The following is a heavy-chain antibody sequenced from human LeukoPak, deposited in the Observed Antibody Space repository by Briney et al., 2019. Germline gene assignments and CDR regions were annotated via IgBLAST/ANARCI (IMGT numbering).Heavy chain of an antibody. J-gene: IGHJ6*03. CDR3: TRVEETATTAAIIRKYSYYYYYMDV. D-gene: IGHD4-11*01. V-gene: IGHV3-7*01. CDR2: IKQDGSEK. CDR1: GFTFSSYW. Sequence: PGGSLRLSCAASGFTFSSYWMSWVRQAPGKGLEGVANIKQDGSEKHHVDSGKGRFTISRDNAKNSLYLQMSSLRAEDTAVYYCTRVEETATTAAIIRKYSYYYYYMDVWGKGNTVTVSS.